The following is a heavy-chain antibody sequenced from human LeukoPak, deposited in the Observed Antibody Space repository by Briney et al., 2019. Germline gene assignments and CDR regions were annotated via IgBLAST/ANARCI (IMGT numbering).Heavy chain of an antibody. CDR1: GLAVSTNY. J-gene: IGHJ4*02. Sequence: GGSLRLSCAASGLAVSTNYMSWVRQAPGKGLEWVANIKYHGSDEHYVDSVRGRFTISRDNAKNSLFLQMNSLRAEDTAVYYCARIGGSGTYWDYWGQGTLVTVSS. CDR2: IKYHGSDE. CDR3: ARIGGSGTYWDY. V-gene: IGHV3-7*01. D-gene: IGHD3-10*01.